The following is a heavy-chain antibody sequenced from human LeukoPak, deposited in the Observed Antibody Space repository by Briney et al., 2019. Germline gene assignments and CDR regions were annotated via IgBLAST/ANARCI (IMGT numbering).Heavy chain of an antibody. V-gene: IGHV1-2*02. D-gene: IGHD3-3*01. J-gene: IGHJ5*02. Sequence: ASVKVACKASGYTFTGYYMHWVRQAPGQGLEWMGWINPNSGGTNYAQKFQGRVTMTRDTSISTAYMELSRLRSDDTAVYYCARGGLITIFGVVMYNWFDPWGQGTLVTDSS. CDR2: INPNSGGT. CDR1: GYTFTGYY. CDR3: ARGGLITIFGVVMYNWFDP.